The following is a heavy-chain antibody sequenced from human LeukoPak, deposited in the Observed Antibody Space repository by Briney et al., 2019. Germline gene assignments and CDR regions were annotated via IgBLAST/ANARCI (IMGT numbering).Heavy chain of an antibody. Sequence: GASVKVSCKASGYTFTGHYMHWVRQAPGQGLEWMGGIIPIFGTANYAQKLQGRVTITTDESTSTAYMELSSLRSEDTAVYYCAGSRGSLSGSYYGGSEYFQHWGQGTLVTVSS. J-gene: IGHJ1*01. CDR3: AGSRGSLSGSYYGGSEYFQH. V-gene: IGHV1-69*05. CDR1: GYTFTGHY. CDR2: IIPIFGTA. D-gene: IGHD1-26*01.